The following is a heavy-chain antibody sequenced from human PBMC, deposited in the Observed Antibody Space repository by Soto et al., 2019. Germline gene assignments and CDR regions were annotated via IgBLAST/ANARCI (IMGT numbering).Heavy chain of an antibody. D-gene: IGHD1-26*01. V-gene: IGHV3-30*18. CDR2: MSYDGSNT. J-gene: IGHJ6*02. Sequence: QVQLVESGGGVVQPGRSLRLSCAASGFTFSSYVMHWVRQAPGKGLECVAVMSYDGSNTYYVDSVKGRFTISRDNSKKTLYLQTNSLRAEDTAVYYCAKDYSKSSYYYNGMDVWGQGTTVTVSS. CDR1: GFTFSSYV. CDR3: AKDYSKSSYYYNGMDV.